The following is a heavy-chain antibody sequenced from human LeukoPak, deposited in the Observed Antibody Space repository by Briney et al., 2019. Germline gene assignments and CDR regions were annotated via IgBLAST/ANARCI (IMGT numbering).Heavy chain of an antibody. Sequence: GRSLSLSCAAPGFTFSSYAMHGVRQAPGKGLEWGAGISYEESNKHYADSVKGRFTISRDNSKNTLYLQMNSLRAEDTAVYYCAKDIGQGGATPMDVWGQGTTVTVSS. CDR1: GFTFSSYA. CDR3: AKDIGQGGATPMDV. CDR2: ISYEESNK. V-gene: IGHV3-30*18. J-gene: IGHJ6*02. D-gene: IGHD1-26*01.